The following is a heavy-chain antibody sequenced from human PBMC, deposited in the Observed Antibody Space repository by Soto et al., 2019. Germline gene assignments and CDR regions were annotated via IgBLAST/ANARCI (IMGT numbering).Heavy chain of an antibody. D-gene: IGHD3-16*01. J-gene: IGHJ4*02. V-gene: IGHV4-30-2*01. CDR3: ARVPPLGR. CDR2: IYHSGGT. CDR1: VGSDCRSRCS. Sequence: LSRTCERRVGSDCRSRCSPYCLRQTPGKGLEWIGYIYHSGGTYYNPSLKSRVTISVDRSKNQFSLKLGSGAAADTAVYICARVPPLGRWGQGTLVTVTS.